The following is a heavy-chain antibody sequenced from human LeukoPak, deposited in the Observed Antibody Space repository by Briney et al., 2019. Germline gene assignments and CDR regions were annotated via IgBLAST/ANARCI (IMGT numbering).Heavy chain of an antibody. V-gene: IGHV1-18*01. J-gene: IGHJ4*02. CDR3: AREGMSYYGSGSYYPVHFDY. Sequence: ASVKVSCKASGYTFTSYGISWVRQAPGQGLEWMGWISAYNGNTNYAQKLQDRVTMTTDTSTSTAYMELRSLRSDDTAVYYCAREGMSYYGSGSYYPVHFDYWGQGTLVTVSS. CDR1: GYTFTSYG. CDR2: ISAYNGNT. D-gene: IGHD3-10*01.